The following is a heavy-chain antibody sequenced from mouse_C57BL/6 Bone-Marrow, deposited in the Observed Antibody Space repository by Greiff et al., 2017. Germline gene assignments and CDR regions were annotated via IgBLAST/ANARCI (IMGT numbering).Heavy chain of an antibody. CDR1: GFTFSSYA. D-gene: IGHD2-5*01. Sequence: EVKLVESGEGLVKPGGSLKLSCAASGFTFSSYAMSWVRQTPEKRLEWVAYISSGGDYIYYADTVKGRFTISRDNARNTLYLQMSSLKSEDTAMYYCTRDYYSNYGGYAMDYWGQGTSVTVSS. CDR2: ISSGGDYI. J-gene: IGHJ4*01. V-gene: IGHV5-9-1*02. CDR3: TRDYYSNYGGYAMDY.